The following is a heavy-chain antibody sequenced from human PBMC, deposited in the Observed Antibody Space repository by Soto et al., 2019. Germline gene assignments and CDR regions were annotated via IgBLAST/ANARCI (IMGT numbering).Heavy chain of an antibody. D-gene: IGHD6-13*01. J-gene: IGHJ5*02. CDR2: IIPIFGTA. Sequence: ASVKVSCKASGGTFSSYAISWVRQAPGQGLEWMGGIIPIFGTANYAQKFQGRVTITADESTSTAYMGLSSLRSEDTAVYYCARDGGYSSTLFDPWGQGTLVTVSS. V-gene: IGHV1-69*13. CDR3: ARDGGYSSTLFDP. CDR1: GGTFSSYA.